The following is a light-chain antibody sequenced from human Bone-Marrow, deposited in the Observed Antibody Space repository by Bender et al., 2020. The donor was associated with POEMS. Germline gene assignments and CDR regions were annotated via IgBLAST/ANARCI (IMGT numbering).Light chain of an antibody. CDR1: ALPRQY. J-gene: IGLJ2*01. Sequence: SYELTQPPSVSVSPGQTANITCSGDALPRQYAYWYQQKAGQAPVLVMSEDTKRPSGIPERFSGSSSGRTVTLTISEVQAEDEADYWCQSADNSVTSVLFGGGTRLSVL. CDR3: QSADNSVTSVL. CDR2: EDT. V-gene: IGLV3-25*03.